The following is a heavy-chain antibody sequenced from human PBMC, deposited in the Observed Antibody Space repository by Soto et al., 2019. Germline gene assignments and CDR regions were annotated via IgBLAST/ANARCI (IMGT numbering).Heavy chain of an antibody. CDR3: ARGSAIDYSLPTDY. CDR2: MNPNSGNT. D-gene: IGHD4-4*01. CDR1: GYTFTSYD. Sequence: ASVKVSCKASGYTFTSYDINWVRQAAGHGLEWMGWMNPNSGNTGYAQKFQGRVTMTRNTSISTAYMELSSLRSEDTAVYYCARGSAIDYSLPTDYWGQGTLVTVSS. J-gene: IGHJ4*02. V-gene: IGHV1-8*01.